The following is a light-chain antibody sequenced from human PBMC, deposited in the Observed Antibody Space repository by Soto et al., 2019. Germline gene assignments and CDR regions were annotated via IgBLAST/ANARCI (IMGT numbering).Light chain of an antibody. CDR1: SGHNSYA. J-gene: IGLJ2*01. CDR3: QTWGTGIPNVL. CDR2: LNSDGSH. V-gene: IGLV4-69*01. Sequence: QLVLTQSPSASASLGASVKLTCTLSSGHNSYAIAWHQQQPEKGPRYLMKLNSDGSHNKGDRIPDRFSGSSSGAERYLTISSLQSEDEADYYCQTWGTGIPNVLFGGGTKLTVL.